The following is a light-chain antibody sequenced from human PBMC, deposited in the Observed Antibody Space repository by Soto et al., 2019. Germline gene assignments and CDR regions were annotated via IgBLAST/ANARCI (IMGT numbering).Light chain of an antibody. Sequence: QLVLTQSPSASASLGASVKLTCALSSGHSSYAIAWHQQLPEKGPRYLMKVNSDGSHNKGDGIPDRFSGSSSGAERYLTISSLQSEDEGYYYCQTWGTGIVVFGGGTKLTVL. CDR2: VNSDGSH. CDR3: QTWGTGIVV. J-gene: IGLJ2*01. V-gene: IGLV4-69*01. CDR1: SGHSSYA.